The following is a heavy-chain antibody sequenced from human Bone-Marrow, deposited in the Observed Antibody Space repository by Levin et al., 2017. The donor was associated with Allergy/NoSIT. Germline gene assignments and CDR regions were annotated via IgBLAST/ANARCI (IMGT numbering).Heavy chain of an antibody. Sequence: PSETLSLTCTVSGGSINSGTYYWGWVRQPPGTGLEWIGSIYYSGTTYYNPSLKSRVTILVDTSKNQVSLKLSSVTAADTAVYYCARDQALEYYYARSGSDSESWGQGTLVTVSS. CDR3: ARDQALEYYYARSGSDSES. CDR1: GGSINSGTYY. CDR2: IYYSGTT. J-gene: IGHJ4*02. V-gene: IGHV4-39*07. D-gene: IGHD3-22*01.